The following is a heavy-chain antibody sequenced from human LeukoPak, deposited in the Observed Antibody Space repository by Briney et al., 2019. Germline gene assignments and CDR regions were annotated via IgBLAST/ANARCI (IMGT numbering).Heavy chain of an antibody. Sequence: GASVKVSCKASGYTFTSYDISWVRQAPGQGLEWMGWINPNSGGTNYAQKFQGRVTMTRDTSISTAYMELSRLRSDDTAVYYCAREHYDFWSGYGYTYYFDYWGQGTLVTVSS. CDR3: AREHYDFWSGYGYTYYFDY. J-gene: IGHJ4*02. D-gene: IGHD3-3*01. CDR1: GYTFTSYD. V-gene: IGHV1-2*02. CDR2: INPNSGGT.